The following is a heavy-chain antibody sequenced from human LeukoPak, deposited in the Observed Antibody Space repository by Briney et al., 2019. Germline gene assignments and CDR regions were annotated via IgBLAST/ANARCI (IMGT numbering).Heavy chain of an antibody. CDR1: GYSISSGYY. V-gene: IGHV4-38-2*01. CDR3: ARVGSTSTNWFDP. J-gene: IGHJ5*02. Sequence: PSETLSLTCAASGYSISSGYYWGWIRQPPRKGLEWIGSIYHSGSTYYNPSLKSRVTISVDTSKNQFSLRLSSVTAADTAVYYCARVGSTSTNWFDPWGQGTLVTVSS. D-gene: IGHD2-2*01. CDR2: IYHSGST.